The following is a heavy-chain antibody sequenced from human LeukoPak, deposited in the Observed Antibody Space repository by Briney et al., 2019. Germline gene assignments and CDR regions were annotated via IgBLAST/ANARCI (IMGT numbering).Heavy chain of an antibody. CDR1: GFTFSSYS. V-gene: IGHV3-21*01. CDR3: ARDYEARWFGGHNQPYFDY. CDR2: ISSSSSYI. J-gene: IGHJ4*02. D-gene: IGHD3-10*01. Sequence: GGSLRLSCAASGFTFSSYSMNWVRQAPGKGLEWVSSISSSSSYIYYADSVKGRFTISRDNAKNSLYLQMNSLRAEDTAVYYCARDYEARWFGGHNQPYFDYGGQGPLVTVS.